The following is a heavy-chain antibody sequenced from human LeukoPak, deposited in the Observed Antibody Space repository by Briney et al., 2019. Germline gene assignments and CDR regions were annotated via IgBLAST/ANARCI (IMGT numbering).Heavy chain of an antibody. V-gene: IGHV3-74*01. Sequence: GGSLRLSCVASGFTFRTAWMHWARQIPGKGLVWVSHINGDGGAMNYADDVKGRFTISRDNAKNTLYLQMNSLRVEDTAVYYCVRDLPRTSGPWGQGTLVTVSS. J-gene: IGHJ5*02. CDR3: VRDLPRTSGP. CDR1: GFTFRTAW. CDR2: INGDGGAM. D-gene: IGHD3-10*01.